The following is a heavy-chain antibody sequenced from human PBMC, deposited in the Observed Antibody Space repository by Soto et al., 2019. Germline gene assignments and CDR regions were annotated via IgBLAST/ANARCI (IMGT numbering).Heavy chain of an antibody. CDR2: ISYDGSNK. CDR3: AKGYYDILTGYYNAPTDY. V-gene: IGHV3-30*18. D-gene: IGHD3-9*01. J-gene: IGHJ4*02. CDR1: GFTFSSYF. Sequence: GGSLRLSCAASGFTFSSYFMHWVRQAPGKGLEWVAVISYDGSNKYYADSVKGRFTISRDNSKNTLYLQMNSLRAEDTAVYYCAKGYYDILTGYYNAPTDYWGQGTLVTVSS.